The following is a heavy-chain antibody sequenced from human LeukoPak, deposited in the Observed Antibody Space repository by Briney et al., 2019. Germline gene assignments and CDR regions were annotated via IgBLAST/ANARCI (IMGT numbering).Heavy chain of an antibody. Sequence: AAAKDSCKASCYTFTSYSFSWVRQAPGQGLEWMGCISAYNGNTHYAQKLQGRVTMTTDTSTSTAYMELRSLRSDDTAVYYCAREVWDYDILTGYFDYSGQGALVTVSS. CDR3: AREVWDYDILTGYFDY. D-gene: IGHD3-9*01. V-gene: IGHV1-18*04. CDR2: ISAYNGNT. J-gene: IGHJ4*02. CDR1: CYTFTSYS.